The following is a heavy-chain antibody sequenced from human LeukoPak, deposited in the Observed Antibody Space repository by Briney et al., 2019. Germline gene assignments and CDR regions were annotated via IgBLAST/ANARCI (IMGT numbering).Heavy chain of an antibody. J-gene: IGHJ4*02. D-gene: IGHD5-24*01. CDR3: ARQVGEMATPSRHFDY. V-gene: IGHV4-39*01. CDR2: IHYSGST. CDR1: GGSISTSSYY. Sequence: SETLSLTCTVSGGSISTSSYYWGWIRQPPGKGLEWIGSIHYSGSTYYNPSLKSRVTISVDTSKTQFSLKLSSVTAADTAVYYCARQVGEMATPSRHFDYWGQGTLVTVSS.